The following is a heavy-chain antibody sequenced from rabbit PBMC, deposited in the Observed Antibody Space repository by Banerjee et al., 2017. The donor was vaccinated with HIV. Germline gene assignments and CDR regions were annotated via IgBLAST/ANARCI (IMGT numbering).Heavy chain of an antibody. D-gene: IGHD4-2*01. Sequence: QEQLEESGGDLVKPEGSLTLTCKASGFSFSSSYYMCWVRQAPGKGLEWIGCIYAGSSGGTWYASWAKGRFTISKTSSTTVTLQMTSLTAADTATYFCARNVGYVGNGASYFNLWGPGTLVTVS. CDR1: GFSFSSSYY. J-gene: IGHJ4*01. CDR2: IYAGSSGGT. CDR3: ARNVGYVGNGASYFNL. V-gene: IGHV1S45*01.